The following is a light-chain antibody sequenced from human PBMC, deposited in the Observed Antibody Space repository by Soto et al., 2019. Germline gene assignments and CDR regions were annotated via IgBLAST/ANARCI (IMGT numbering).Light chain of an antibody. V-gene: IGLV2-14*03. J-gene: IGLJ3*02. CDR3: CSYTSSTNWV. Sequence: QSVLTQPASVSGSPGQSITISCTGTSSDVGGYNYVSWYQQHPGKAPKLMLYVVGSRPSGVSNRFSGSKSGNTASLTISGLQAEDEADYYCCSYTSSTNWVFGGGTKLTVL. CDR2: VVG. CDR1: SSDVGGYNY.